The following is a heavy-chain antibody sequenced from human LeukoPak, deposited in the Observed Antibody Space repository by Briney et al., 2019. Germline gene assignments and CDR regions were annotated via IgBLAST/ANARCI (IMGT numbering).Heavy chain of an antibody. D-gene: IGHD3-10*01. CDR2: ISAYNGNT. J-gene: IGHJ4*02. CDR3: ARDSGGLWFGDVDMYYFEC. V-gene: IGHV1-18*01. Sequence: EASVKVSCKASGYTFTSYGFNWVRQAPGQGLEWMGWISAYNGNTNYAQKLQGRVTMTTDTSTSTAYMELRSLRSDDTAVYYCARDSGGLWFGDVDMYYFECWGQGTLVTVSS. CDR1: GYTFTSYG.